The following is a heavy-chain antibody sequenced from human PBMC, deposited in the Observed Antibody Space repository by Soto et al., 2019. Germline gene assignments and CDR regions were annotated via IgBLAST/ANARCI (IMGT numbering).Heavy chain of an antibody. Sequence: SETLSLTCTVSGGSISSYYWSWIRQPAGKGLEWIGRIYTSGSTNYNPSLKSRVTMSVDTSKNQFSLKLSSVTAADTAVYYCASSPSQYSGTYYNYFDYWGQGTLVTVSS. J-gene: IGHJ4*02. CDR2: IYTSGST. V-gene: IGHV4-4*07. CDR1: GGSISSYY. D-gene: IGHD1-26*01. CDR3: ASSPSQYSGTYYNYFDY.